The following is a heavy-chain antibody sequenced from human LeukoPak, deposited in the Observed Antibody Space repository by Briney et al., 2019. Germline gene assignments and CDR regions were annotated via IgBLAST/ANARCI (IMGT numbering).Heavy chain of an antibody. CDR2: IYHSGNT. V-gene: IGHV4-4*02. CDR3: ASARWDY. J-gene: IGHJ4*02. CDR1: GDSISADHW. Sequence: PSETLSLTCAVSGDSISADHWWSWVRQPPGKGLEWIGEIYHSGNTNYNPSLKSRVTISVDKSRNQFSLRLSSVTAADTAVYYCASARWDYWGQGTLVIVSS. D-gene: IGHD5-24*01.